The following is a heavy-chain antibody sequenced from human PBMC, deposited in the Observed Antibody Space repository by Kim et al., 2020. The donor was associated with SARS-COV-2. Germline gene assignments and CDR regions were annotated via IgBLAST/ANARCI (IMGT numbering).Heavy chain of an antibody. V-gene: IGHV1-2*02. CDR3: ARALGYSGHFDY. D-gene: IGHD5-12*01. Sequence: KNFAQKFQGRVTVTRDASVSTAYMEVSRLKSDDTAVYYWARALGYSGHFDYWGQGTLVTVSS. CDR2: K. J-gene: IGHJ4*02.